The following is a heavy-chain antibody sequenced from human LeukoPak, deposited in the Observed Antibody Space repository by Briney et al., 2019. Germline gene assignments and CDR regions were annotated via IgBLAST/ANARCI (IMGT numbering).Heavy chain of an antibody. Sequence: PSGGSLRLSCAASGFTFSSNWMGWVRQAPGKGLEWVANIKQDGSETYYVDSVKGRFTISRDNAKNSLYLQMSSLRAEDTAVYYCAKWGYSSGWPYFDYWGQGTLVTVSS. CDR3: AKWGYSSGWPYFDY. J-gene: IGHJ4*02. V-gene: IGHV3-7*02. CDR1: GFTFSSNW. CDR2: IKQDGSET. D-gene: IGHD6-19*01.